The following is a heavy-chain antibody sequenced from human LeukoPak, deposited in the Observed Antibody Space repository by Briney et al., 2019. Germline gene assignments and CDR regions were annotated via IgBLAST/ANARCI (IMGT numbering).Heavy chain of an antibody. CDR2: IYYSGST. J-gene: IGHJ6*03. CDR1: GGSISSSSYY. V-gene: IGHV4-39*01. D-gene: IGHD3-3*01. Sequence: SETLPLTCTVSGGSISSSSYYWGWIRQPPGKGLEWIVSIYYSGSTYYNPSLKSRVTISVDTSKNQFSLKLSSVTAADTAVYYCARGRFGVVIRYYYYYMDVWGKGTTVTVSS. CDR3: ARGRFGVVIRYYYYYMDV.